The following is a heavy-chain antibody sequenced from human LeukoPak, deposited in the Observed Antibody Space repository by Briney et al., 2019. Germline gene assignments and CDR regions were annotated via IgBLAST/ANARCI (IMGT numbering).Heavy chain of an antibody. Sequence: PSETLSLTCTVSGGSISSYYWSWIRQPPGKGLEWIGYIYYSGSTNYNPSLESRVTISVDTSKNQFSLKLSSVTAADTAVYYCARVRVTAIDVWGKGTTVTISS. D-gene: IGHD2-21*02. CDR1: GGSISSYY. CDR2: IYYSGST. CDR3: ARVRVTAIDV. V-gene: IGHV4-59*01. J-gene: IGHJ6*04.